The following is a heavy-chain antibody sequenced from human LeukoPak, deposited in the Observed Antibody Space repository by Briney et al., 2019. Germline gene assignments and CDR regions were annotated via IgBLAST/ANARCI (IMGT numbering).Heavy chain of an antibody. V-gene: IGHV1-69*04. CDR3: ARVDTGATSTDAFDI. Sequence: ASVKVSCKASGGTFSSYAISWVRQAPGQGLEWMGRIIPILGIANYAQKFQGRVTITADKSTSTAYMELSSLRSEDTAVYYCARVDTGATSTDAFDIWGQGTMVTVSS. D-gene: IGHD1-26*01. CDR2: IIPILGIA. J-gene: IGHJ3*02. CDR1: GGTFSSYA.